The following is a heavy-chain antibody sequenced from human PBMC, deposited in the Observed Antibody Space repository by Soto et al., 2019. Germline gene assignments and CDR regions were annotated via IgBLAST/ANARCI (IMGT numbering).Heavy chain of an antibody. CDR2: ISSTGSYT. Sequence: QVQLVESGGGLVKPGGSLTLSCAASGFTFSDYYMSWIRQSPGKGLEWGSYISSTGSYTNYADSVKGRFTISRDNAKNSLYLQMNSLRAEDTAVYYCARDGSCWASYFDYWGQGTLVTVSS. CDR3: ARDGSCWASYFDY. D-gene: IGHD6-19*01. V-gene: IGHV3-11*05. J-gene: IGHJ4*02. CDR1: GFTFSDYY.